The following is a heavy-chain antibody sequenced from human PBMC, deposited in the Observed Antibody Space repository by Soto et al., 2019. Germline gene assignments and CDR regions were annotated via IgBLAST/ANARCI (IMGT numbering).Heavy chain of an antibody. CDR3: ARLGFPTEVVPAAPFDP. CDR2: IYPGDSDT. CDR1: GYSFTSYW. Sequence: PGESLKISCKGSGYSFTSYWIGWVRQMPGKGLEWMGIIYPGDSDTRYSPSFQGQVTISADKSISTAYLQWSSLKASDTAMYYCARLGFPTEVVPAAPFDPWGQGTLVTVSS. V-gene: IGHV5-51*01. D-gene: IGHD2-2*01. J-gene: IGHJ5*02.